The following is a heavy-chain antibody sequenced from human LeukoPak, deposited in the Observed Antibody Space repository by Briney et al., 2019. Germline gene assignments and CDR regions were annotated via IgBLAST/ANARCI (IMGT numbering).Heavy chain of an antibody. J-gene: IGHJ5*02. CDR2: INPNSGGT. V-gene: IGHV1-2*02. CDR1: GYTFTGYY. Sequence: GASVKVSCKASGYTFTGYYMHSVRQAPGQGLEWMGWINPNSGGTNYAQKFQGRVTMTRDTSISTAYMELSRLRSDDTAVYYCARAPESRFWFDPWGQGTLVTVSS. CDR3: ARAPESRFWFDP.